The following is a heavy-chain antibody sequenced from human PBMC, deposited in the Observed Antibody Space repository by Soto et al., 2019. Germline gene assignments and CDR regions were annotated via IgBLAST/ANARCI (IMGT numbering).Heavy chain of an antibody. Sequence: ASVKVSCKASGYTFTGYYMHWVRQAPGQGLEWMGWINPNSGGTNYAQKFQGRVTMTRHTSISTAYMELSRLRSDDTAVYYCARVHCSTTTCHVQAFDSWGQGTLVTVSS. J-gene: IGHJ4*02. V-gene: IGHV1-2*02. CDR1: GYTFTGYY. D-gene: IGHD2-2*01. CDR2: INPNSGGT. CDR3: ARVHCSTTTCHVQAFDS.